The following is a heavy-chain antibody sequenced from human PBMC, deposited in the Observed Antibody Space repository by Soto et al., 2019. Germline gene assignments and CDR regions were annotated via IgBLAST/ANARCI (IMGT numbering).Heavy chain of an antibody. D-gene: IGHD2-8*02. J-gene: IGHJ4*02. CDR3: TGGVASGY. Sequence: QVQLVESGGGVVQPGRSLRLSCAVSGFTVSTYGMHWVRQAPGKGLEWVAVISRDGGTKYYADSVKGRFTISRDNSRNKLFLEMNSLRGDDMAVYYCTGGVASGYWGQGTLVTVFS. CDR2: ISRDGGTK. CDR1: GFTVSTYG. V-gene: IGHV3-30*03.